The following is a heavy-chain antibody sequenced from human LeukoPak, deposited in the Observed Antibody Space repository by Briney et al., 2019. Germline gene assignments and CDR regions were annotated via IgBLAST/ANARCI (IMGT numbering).Heavy chain of an antibody. CDR3: ARLGQAKVNTNYYYYYMDV. CDR1: GFTFSSYS. J-gene: IGHJ6*03. Sequence: GGSLRLSCAASGFTFSSYSMNWVRQAPGKGLEWVSSISSSSSNIYYADSVKGRFTISRDNAKNSLYLQMNSLRVEDTAVYYCARLGQAKVNTNYYYYYMDVWGKGTTVTVSS. V-gene: IGHV3-21*01. D-gene: IGHD2-8*01. CDR2: ISSSSSNI.